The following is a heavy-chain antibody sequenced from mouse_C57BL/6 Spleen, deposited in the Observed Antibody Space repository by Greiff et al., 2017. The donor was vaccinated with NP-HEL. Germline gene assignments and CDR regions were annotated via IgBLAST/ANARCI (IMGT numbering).Heavy chain of an antibody. CDR1: GFTFNTYA. Sequence: EVNVVESGGGLVQPKGSLKLSCAASGFTFNTYAMHWVRQAPGKGLEWVARIRSKSSNYETYYADSVKDRFTISSDDSQSMLYLQMNNLKTEDTAMYYCVRDELLFAYWGQGTLVTVSA. CDR3: VRDELLFAY. V-gene: IGHV10-3*01. CDR2: IRSKSSNYET. J-gene: IGHJ3*01.